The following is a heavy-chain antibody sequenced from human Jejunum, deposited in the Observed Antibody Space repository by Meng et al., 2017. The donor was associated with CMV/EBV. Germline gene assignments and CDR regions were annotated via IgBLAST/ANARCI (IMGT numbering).Heavy chain of an antibody. J-gene: IGHJ4*02. CDR3: ARDSPLDGYSLLDY. D-gene: IGHD5-24*01. CDR2: INTNTGNP. V-gene: IGHV7-4-1*02. Sequence: QVQLVQSGTELKQSGGSVKVSCKASGYTFTRYPMNWVRQAPGQGLEWMGWINTNTGNPTYAQGFTGRFVFSLDTSVSTAYLQINSLRADDTAVYYCARDSPLDGYSLLDYWGQGTLVTVSS. CDR1: GYTFTRYP.